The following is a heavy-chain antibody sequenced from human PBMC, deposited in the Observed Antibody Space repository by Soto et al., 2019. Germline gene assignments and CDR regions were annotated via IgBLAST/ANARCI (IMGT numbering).Heavy chain of an antibody. V-gene: IGHV3-23*01. J-gene: IGHJ4*02. Sequence: EVQLLESGGGLVQPGGSLRLSCAGSGFTFSSCAVSWVRRAPGKGLEWVSVISGSGASTFYADSVKGRFTISRDNFKNTLNLQMNSLTAEDTAVYYCAKGTVGSTLQPYYFDYWGQGTLVTVSS. CDR2: ISGSGAST. CDR1: GFTFSSCA. CDR3: AKGTVGSTLQPYYFDY. D-gene: IGHD6-13*01.